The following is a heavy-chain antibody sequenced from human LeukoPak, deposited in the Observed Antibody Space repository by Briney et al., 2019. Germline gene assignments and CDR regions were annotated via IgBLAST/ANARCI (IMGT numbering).Heavy chain of an antibody. Sequence: ASVKVSCKASGYTFTGYYMHWVRQAPGQGLEWMGWINPNSGGTNYAQKFQGRVTMTRDTSISTAYMELSRLRSDHTAVYYCGSHERLNYDFWSDGLPRDYWGQGTLVTVSS. CDR2: INPNSGGT. V-gene: IGHV1-2*02. CDR1: GYTFTGYY. CDR3: GSHERLNYDFWSDGLPRDY. J-gene: IGHJ4*02. D-gene: IGHD3-3*01.